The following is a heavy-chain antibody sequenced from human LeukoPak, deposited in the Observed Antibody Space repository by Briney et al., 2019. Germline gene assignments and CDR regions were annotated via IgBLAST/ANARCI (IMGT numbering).Heavy chain of an antibody. CDR3: ARVYDSSGYYLGSFDY. CDR2: INWNGGST. D-gene: IGHD3-22*01. Sequence: GGPLRLSCAASGFTFDDYGMSWVRQAPGKGLEWVSGINWNGGSTGYADSVKGLFTIPRDNAKNSLYLQMNSLRADDTALYYYARVYDSSGYYLGSFDYWGQGTLVTVSS. CDR1: GFTFDDYG. V-gene: IGHV3-20*04. J-gene: IGHJ4*02.